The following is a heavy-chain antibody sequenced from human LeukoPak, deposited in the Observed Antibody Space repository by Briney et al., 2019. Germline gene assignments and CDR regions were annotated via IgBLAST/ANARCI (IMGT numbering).Heavy chain of an antibody. CDR2: TSSTSTYI. J-gene: IGHJ6*02. CDR3: TRDQGAGTYRSYGMDV. CDR1: GFTFSTYS. Sequence: GGSLRLSCAASGFTFSTYSMSWVRRAPGKGLEWVSSTSSTSTYIFYADSVKGRFTISKDNAKNSLYLQMNSLRAEDTAIYYCTRDQGAGTYRSYGMDVWGQGTSVTVSS. V-gene: IGHV3-21*01. D-gene: IGHD3-10*01.